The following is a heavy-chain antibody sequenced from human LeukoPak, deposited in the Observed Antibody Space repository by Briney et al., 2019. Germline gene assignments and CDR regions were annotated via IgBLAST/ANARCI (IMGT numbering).Heavy chain of an antibody. V-gene: IGHV4-4*07. J-gene: IGHJ4*02. CDR2: IYTSGST. Sequence: SETLSLTCPADGGSISSYYWSWIRRPAREQPEWIGRIYTSGSTYYNPSLKGRVTMSADTSKNQSSLELSSVTAADTAVYYCAREGGPGGDYGSIDSWGQGTLVTVSS. CDR1: GGSISSYY. D-gene: IGHD4-17*01. CDR3: AREGGPGGDYGSIDS.